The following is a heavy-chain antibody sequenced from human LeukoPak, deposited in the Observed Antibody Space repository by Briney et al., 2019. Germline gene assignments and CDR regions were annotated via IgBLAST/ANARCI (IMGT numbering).Heavy chain of an antibody. V-gene: IGHV4-34*01. J-gene: IGHJ4*02. CDR1: GGSFSGYY. Sequence: SVTLSLTCAVYGGSFSGYYWSWIHQPPGKGLEWIGEINHSGSANYNPSLKSPVTISVATSKNQFSLKLSSVTAADTAVYYCARGYSGYSYGHFDYWGQGTLVTVSS. D-gene: IGHD5-18*01. CDR3: ARGYSGYSYGHFDY. CDR2: INHSGSA.